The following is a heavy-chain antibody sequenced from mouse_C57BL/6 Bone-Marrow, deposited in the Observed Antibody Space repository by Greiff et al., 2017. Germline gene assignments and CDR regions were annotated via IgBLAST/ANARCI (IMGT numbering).Heavy chain of an antibody. J-gene: IGHJ3*01. V-gene: IGHV1-64*01. CDR3: ARSKRRIEPFAY. Sequence: QVQLQQPGAELVKPGASVKLSCKASGYTFTSYWMHWVKQRPGQGLEWIGMIHPNSGSTNYNEKFKSKATLTVDKSSSTAYMQLSSLTSEYSAVYCCARSKRRIEPFAYWGQGTLVTVSA. CDR1: GYTFTSYW. CDR2: IHPNSGST.